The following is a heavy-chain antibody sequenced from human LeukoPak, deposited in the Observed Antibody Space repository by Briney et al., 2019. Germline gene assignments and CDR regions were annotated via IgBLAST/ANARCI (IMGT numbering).Heavy chain of an antibody. CDR2: IYPGDSDT. CDR1: GYSFTTYW. J-gene: IGHJ6*03. CDR3: ARGFYGGYYYYYYMDV. Sequence: GESLKISCKGSGYSFTTYWIGWVRQMPGKGLEWMGIIYPGDSDTRYSPSFQGQVTISADRSISTAYLQSSSLKASDTAMYYCARGFYGGYYYYYYMDVWGKGTTVTVSS. V-gene: IGHV5-51*01. D-gene: IGHD4/OR15-4a*01.